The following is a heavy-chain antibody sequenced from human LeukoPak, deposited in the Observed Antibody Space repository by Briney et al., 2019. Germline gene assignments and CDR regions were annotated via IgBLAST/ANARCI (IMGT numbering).Heavy chain of an antibody. D-gene: IGHD3-22*01. CDR2: ISAYNGNT. V-gene: IGHV1-18*01. J-gene: IGHJ4*02. CDR1: GYTFTSYG. Sequence: ASVKVSCEASGYTFTSYGISWVRQAPGQGLEWMGWISAYNGNTNYAQKLQGRVTMTTDTSTSTAYMELRSLRSDDTAVYYCAREPADSSGYYYPPDYWGQGTLVTVSS. CDR3: AREPADSSGYYYPPDY.